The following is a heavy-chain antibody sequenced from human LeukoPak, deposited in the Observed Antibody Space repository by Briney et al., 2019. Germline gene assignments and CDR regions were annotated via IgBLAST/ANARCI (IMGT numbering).Heavy chain of an antibody. CDR3: ARWREYALDY. J-gene: IGHJ4*02. CDR1: GGSFSGYY. D-gene: IGHD2-2*01. CDR2: INHSGST. Sequence: SETLSLTCAVYGGSFSGYYWSWIRQPPGKGLEWIGGINHSGSTNYNPSLKSRVTISVDTSKNQFSLKLSSVTAADTAVYYCARWREYALDYWGQGTLVTVSS. V-gene: IGHV4-34*01.